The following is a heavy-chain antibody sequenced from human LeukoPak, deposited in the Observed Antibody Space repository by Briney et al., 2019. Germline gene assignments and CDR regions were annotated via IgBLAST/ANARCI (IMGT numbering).Heavy chain of an antibody. CDR2: IKSKTDGGTT. CDR3: TRDRSGLRYFDWFVFDI. V-gene: IGHV3-15*01. J-gene: IGHJ3*02. CDR1: GFTFSNAC. D-gene: IGHD3-9*01. Sequence: PGGSLRLSCAASGFTFSNACMSWVRQAPGKGLEWVGRIKSKTDGGTTDYAATVKGRFTISRDDSKNPLYLQMNSLKTEDTAVYYCTRDRSGLRYFDWFVFDIWGQGTMVTVSS.